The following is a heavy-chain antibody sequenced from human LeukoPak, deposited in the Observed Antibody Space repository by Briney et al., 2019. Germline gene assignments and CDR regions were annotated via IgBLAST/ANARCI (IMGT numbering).Heavy chain of an antibody. V-gene: IGHV1-69*01. CDR1: GGTFSSYA. CDR3: ARDPGYADYMFDY. J-gene: IGHJ4*02. Sequence: SVKVSCKASGGTFSSYAISWVRQAPGQGREWMGGIIPIFGTANYAQKFQGRVTITADESTSTAYMELSSLRSEDTPVYYCARDPGYADYMFDYWGQGTLVTVSS. CDR2: IIPIFGTA. D-gene: IGHD4-17*01.